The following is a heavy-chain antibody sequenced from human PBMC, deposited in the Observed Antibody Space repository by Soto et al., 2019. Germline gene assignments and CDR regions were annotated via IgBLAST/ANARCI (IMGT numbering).Heavy chain of an antibody. J-gene: IGHJ5*02. CDR3: ARLKQDYAVA. Sequence: QVQLVQSGAEVKKPGASVKVSCKASGYTFTSYDINWVRLATGQGLEWMGWINPNSGNTAYAQKFQGRVTMTRTTSIGTAYLELSSLRSEDTAVYYCARLKQDYAVAWGQGTLVTVSS. D-gene: IGHD4-17*01. CDR1: GYTFTSYD. CDR2: INPNSGNT. V-gene: IGHV1-8*01.